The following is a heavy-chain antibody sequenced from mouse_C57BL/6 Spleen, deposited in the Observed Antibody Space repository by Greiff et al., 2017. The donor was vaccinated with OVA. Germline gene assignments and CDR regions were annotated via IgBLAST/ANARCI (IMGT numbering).Heavy chain of an antibody. V-gene: IGHV1-55*01. CDR1: GYTFTSYW. CDR3: ARGDYDYAEGY. J-gene: IGHJ2*01. Sequence: QVQLQQPGAELVKPGASVKMSCKASGYTFTSYWITWVKQRPGQGLEWIGDIYPGSGSTNYNAKFKSKATLTVDTSSSTAYMQLSSLTSEDSAVYYCARGDYDYAEGYWGQGTTLTVSS. D-gene: IGHD2-4*01. CDR2: IYPGSGST.